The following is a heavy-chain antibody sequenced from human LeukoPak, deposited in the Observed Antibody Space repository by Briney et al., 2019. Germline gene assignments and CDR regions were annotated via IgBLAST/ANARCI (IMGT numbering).Heavy chain of an antibody. D-gene: IGHD5-12*01. Sequence: ASVKVSCKASGYTFTGYYMHWVRQAPGQGLEWMGWINPNSGGTNYAQKFQGRVTMTRDTSISTAYMELSRLRSDDTAVYYCARGYSGYGYPRYYYYMDVWGKGTTVTISS. CDR2: INPNSGGT. CDR3: ARGYSGYGYPRYYYYMDV. CDR1: GYTFTGYY. V-gene: IGHV1-2*02. J-gene: IGHJ6*03.